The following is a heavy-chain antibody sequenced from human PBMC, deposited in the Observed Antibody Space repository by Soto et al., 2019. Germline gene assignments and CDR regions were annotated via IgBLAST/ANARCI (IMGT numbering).Heavy chain of an antibody. J-gene: IGHJ5*02. CDR1: GGSISSYY. V-gene: IGHV4-59*08. CDR3: ARHVDIVATDDNWFDP. D-gene: IGHD5-12*01. Sequence: SETLSLTCTVSGGSISSYYWSWIRQPPGKGLEWIGYIYYSGSTNYNPSLKSRVTISVDTSKNQFPLKLSSVTAADTAVYYCARHVDIVATDDNWFDPWGQGTLVTVSS. CDR2: IYYSGST.